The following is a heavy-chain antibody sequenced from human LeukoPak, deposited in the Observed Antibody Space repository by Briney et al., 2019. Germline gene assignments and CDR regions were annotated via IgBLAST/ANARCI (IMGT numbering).Heavy chain of an antibody. CDR2: IRYDGSTI. J-gene: IGHJ4*02. V-gene: IGHV3-33*08. Sequence: QPGGSLRLSCAASGFSFSTYWMSWVRQAPGKGLEWVAVIRYDGSTIYYADSVKGRFTISRDDSKKTLYLQMDSLRAEDTAVYYCARAYSRESGYDFVFGYWGQGTLVTVSS. D-gene: IGHD5-12*01. CDR3: ARAYSRESGYDFVFGY. CDR1: GFSFSTYW.